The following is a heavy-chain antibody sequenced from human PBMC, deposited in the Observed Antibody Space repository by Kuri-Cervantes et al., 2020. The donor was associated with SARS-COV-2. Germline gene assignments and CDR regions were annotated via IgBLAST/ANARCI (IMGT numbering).Heavy chain of an antibody. D-gene: IGHD2-8*01. CDR3: ARQTCTNGVCYTFDY. Sequence: SETLSLTCTVSGGSISSSSYYWGWIRQPPGKGLEWIGSIYYSGSTYYNPSLKSRVTISVDTSKNQFSLKLSSVTAADTAVYYCARQTCTNGVCYTFDYWGHGTLVTVSS. CDR1: GGSISSSSYY. V-gene: IGHV4-39*01. J-gene: IGHJ4*01. CDR2: IYYSGST.